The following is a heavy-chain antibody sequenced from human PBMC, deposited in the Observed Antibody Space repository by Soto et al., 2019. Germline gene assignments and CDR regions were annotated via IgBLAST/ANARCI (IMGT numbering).Heavy chain of an antibody. Sequence: EAQLLESGGGLVQPGGSLRLSCAASGFTFNTFALTWVRQAPGKGLEWVSSITVDGGSTYYVDSVKGRFTVSRENSKNTLYLQMDSLRGEDTAVYYCAKGVYERSLNDALDIWGQGTMVTVSS. CDR1: GFTFNTFA. J-gene: IGHJ3*02. CDR3: AKGVYERSLNDALDI. D-gene: IGHD3-22*01. V-gene: IGHV3-23*01. CDR2: ITVDGGST.